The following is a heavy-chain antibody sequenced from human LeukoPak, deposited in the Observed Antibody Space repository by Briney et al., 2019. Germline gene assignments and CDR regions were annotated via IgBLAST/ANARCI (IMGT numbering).Heavy chain of an antibody. CDR3: ARGPLGDEFADAFDI. CDR1: GGTFSTYA. D-gene: IGHD4-17*01. V-gene: IGHV1-69*13. J-gene: IGHJ3*02. CDR2: IIPIFGTS. Sequence: SVKVSCKASGGTFSTYAISWVRQAPGQGLEWMGGIIPIFGTSNYAQNFQGRVTITADESTSTAYMELSSLRSEDTAVYYCARGPLGDEFADAFDIWGQGTMVTVSS.